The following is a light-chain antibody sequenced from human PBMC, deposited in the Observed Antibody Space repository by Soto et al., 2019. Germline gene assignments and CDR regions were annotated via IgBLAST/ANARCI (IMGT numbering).Light chain of an antibody. Sequence: ETVLTQSPGTVSLSPGERATLSCRTSQSVNSNYLAWYQQKPGQAPRLLIYGVSSRATGIPDRFSGSGSGTDFTLTISGLEPEDSAVYYCQHYDGSPRTFGQGTKLEIK. J-gene: IGKJ2*01. V-gene: IGKV3-20*01. CDR3: QHYDGSPRT. CDR1: QSVNSNY. CDR2: GVS.